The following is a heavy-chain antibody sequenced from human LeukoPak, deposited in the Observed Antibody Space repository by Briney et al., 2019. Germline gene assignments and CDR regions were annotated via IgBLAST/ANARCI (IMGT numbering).Heavy chain of an antibody. CDR3: AREGLRSIAARRGTRDYMDV. CDR1: GGTFSSYA. V-gene: IGHV1-69*01. CDR2: IIPIFGTA. D-gene: IGHD6-6*01. J-gene: IGHJ6*03. Sequence: SVKVSCKASGGTFSSYAISWVRQAPGQGLEWMGGIIPIFGTANYAQKFQGRVTITADESTSTAYMELSSLRSEDTAVYYCAREGLRSIAARRGTRDYMDVWGKGTTVIVSS.